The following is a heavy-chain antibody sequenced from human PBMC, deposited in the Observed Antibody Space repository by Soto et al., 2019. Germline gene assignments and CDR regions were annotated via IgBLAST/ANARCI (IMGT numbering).Heavy chain of an antibody. J-gene: IGHJ4*02. V-gene: IGHV4-34*01. D-gene: IGHD2-15*01. CDR2: INHSGST. CDR3: ARGAQWSHHTNYFDY. Sequence: SETLSLTCAVYGGSFSGYYWSWIRQPPGKGLEWIGEINHSGSTNYNPSLKSRVTISVDTSKNQFSLKLSSVTAADTAVYYCARGAQWSHHTNYFDYWGQGTLVTVSS. CDR1: GGSFSGYY.